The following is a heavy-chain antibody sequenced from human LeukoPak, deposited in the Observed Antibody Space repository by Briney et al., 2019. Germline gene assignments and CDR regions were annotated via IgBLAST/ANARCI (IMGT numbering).Heavy chain of an antibody. D-gene: IGHD6-19*01. CDR3: ARRTMAVSGFDY. V-gene: IGHV1-2*02. J-gene: IGHJ4*02. CDR1: GYTFTDYY. Sequence: ATVKVSCKASGYTFTDYYIYWVRQAPGQGLEWMGWINLNRGDKNYAQKFQGRVTMTRDTSISTAYMELSRLRSDDTAVYYCARRTMAVSGFDYWGQGTLVTVSS. CDR2: INLNRGDK.